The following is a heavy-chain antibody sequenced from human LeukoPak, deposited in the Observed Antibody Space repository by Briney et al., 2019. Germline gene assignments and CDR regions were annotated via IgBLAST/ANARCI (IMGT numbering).Heavy chain of an antibody. Sequence: GRSLRLSCAASGFTFVDYAMHWVRQAPGKGLEWVSGISWNSGSIGYADSVKGRFTISRDNAKNSLYLQMNSLRAEDTALYYCAKDRTYYYDSSGVADYWGQGTLVTVSS. CDR1: GFTFVDYA. CDR2: ISWNSGSI. J-gene: IGHJ4*02. D-gene: IGHD3-22*01. V-gene: IGHV3-9*01. CDR3: AKDRTYYYDSSGVADY.